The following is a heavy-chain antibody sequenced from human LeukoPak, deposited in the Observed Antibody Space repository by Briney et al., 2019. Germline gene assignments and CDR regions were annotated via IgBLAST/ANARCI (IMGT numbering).Heavy chain of an antibody. CDR1: GFTFSSYA. CDR3: AKDLYGDYDNDY. Sequence: GGSLRLSCAASGFTFSSYAMSWVRQAPGKGLEWVSGISGSGSITYYADSVRGRFTISRDNSKNTLYLQMNSLRAEDTAVYYCAKDLYGDYDNDYWGQGTLVTVSS. J-gene: IGHJ4*02. V-gene: IGHV3-23*01. D-gene: IGHD4-17*01. CDR2: ISGSGSIT.